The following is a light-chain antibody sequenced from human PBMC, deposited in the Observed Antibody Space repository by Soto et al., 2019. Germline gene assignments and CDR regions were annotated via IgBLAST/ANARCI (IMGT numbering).Light chain of an antibody. V-gene: IGKV3-15*01. J-gene: IGKJ4*01. CDR2: GAS. Sequence: EIVMTQSPSTLSISPGDRATLSCMASQSVRSNLAWYQQKSGQAPRLLIYGASTRATGIPARFSGSGSGTEFTLTITSLQSEDFAVYYCQQYNSWIPLTFGGGTKVDIK. CDR1: QSVRSN. CDR3: QQYNSWIPLT.